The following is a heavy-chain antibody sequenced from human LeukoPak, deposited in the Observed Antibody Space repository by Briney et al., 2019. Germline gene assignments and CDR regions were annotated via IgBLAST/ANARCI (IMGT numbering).Heavy chain of an antibody. Sequence: GGSLRLSCAASGINVTTSYMTWIRQAPGKGLEWVSLIYGDNAAYYAESVRGRFIISRDNLKNTLFLQMNSLRPEDTALYYCVSSTGQQFIPYDYWGHGTHVTVSS. V-gene: IGHV3-66*02. J-gene: IGHJ4*01. CDR3: VSSTGQQFIPYDY. CDR1: GINVTTSY. CDR2: IYGDNAA. D-gene: IGHD6-13*01.